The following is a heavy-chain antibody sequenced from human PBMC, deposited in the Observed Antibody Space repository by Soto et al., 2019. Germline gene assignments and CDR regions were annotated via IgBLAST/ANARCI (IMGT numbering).Heavy chain of an antibody. Sequence: ASVKVSCKASGYTLTNFGVTWVRRAPGQGLEWMGWISAYTDTPNYAQKFQGRVTMTIDTSTSTAYMDLRRLTSDDPAVYYCARVIPGVEAWFDPSGQGTLVTVSS. CDR3: ARVIPGVEAWFDP. J-gene: IGHJ5*02. V-gene: IGHV1-18*01. D-gene: IGHD2-2*01. CDR2: ISAYTDTP. CDR1: GYTLTNFG.